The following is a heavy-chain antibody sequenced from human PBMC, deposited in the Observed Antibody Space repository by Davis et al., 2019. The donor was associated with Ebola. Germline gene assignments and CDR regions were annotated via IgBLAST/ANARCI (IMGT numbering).Heavy chain of an antibody. J-gene: IGHJ3*02. D-gene: IGHD5-12*01. CDR3: ARVDIVATKTDAFDI. CDR2: IYSGGST. Sequence: GESLKISCAASGFTVSSNYMSWVRQAPGKGLEWVSVIYSGGSTYYADSVKGRFTISRDNSKNTLYLQMNSLRAEDTAVYYCARVDIVATKTDAFDIWGQGTMVTVSS. CDR1: GFTVSSNY. V-gene: IGHV3-53*01.